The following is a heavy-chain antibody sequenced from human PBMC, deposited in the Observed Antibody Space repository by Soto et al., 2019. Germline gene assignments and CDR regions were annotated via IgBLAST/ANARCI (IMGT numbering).Heavy chain of an antibody. CDR2: INPSGGST. CDR1: GYTFTSYY. Sequence: GASVKVSCKASGYTFTSYYMHWVRQAPGQGLEWMGIINPSGGSTSYAQKFQGRVTMTRDTSTSTVYMELSSLRSEDTAAYYCARDLGYDILTDYYYYYGMDVWGQGTTVTVSS. V-gene: IGHV1-46*01. J-gene: IGHJ6*02. D-gene: IGHD3-9*01. CDR3: ARDLGYDILTDYYYYYGMDV.